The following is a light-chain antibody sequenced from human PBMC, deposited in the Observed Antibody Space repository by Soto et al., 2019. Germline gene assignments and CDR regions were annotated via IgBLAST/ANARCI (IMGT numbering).Light chain of an antibody. CDR3: QQYNNWPPWT. Sequence: EIVMTQSPATLSVSQGERATLSCRATQSVSSNLAWYQKKPGQAPRLLIYGASTRATGITARFSGSGSGTDFTLTSSRLQSEDFAVYYWQQYNNWPPWTVGHGTKVDIK. J-gene: IGKJ1*01. CDR2: GAS. V-gene: IGKV3-15*01. CDR1: QSVSSN.